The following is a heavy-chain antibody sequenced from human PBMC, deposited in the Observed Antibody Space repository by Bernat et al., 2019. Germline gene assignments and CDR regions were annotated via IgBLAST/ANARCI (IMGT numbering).Heavy chain of an antibody. CDR3: AREHRGGYRYNWFDP. Sequence: EVHLAESGGGLVQPGGSLRLSCAASGLNFSNYWMSWVRQAPGKGLEWVANIDQDGSDKFYVDAVKGRFIVSRDNAKNSLYLQMNSLRAEDTAFYYCAREHRGGYRYNWFDPWGQGTLVTVAS. D-gene: IGHD5-18*01. J-gene: IGHJ5*02. V-gene: IGHV3-7*03. CDR1: GLNFSNYW. CDR2: IDQDGSDK.